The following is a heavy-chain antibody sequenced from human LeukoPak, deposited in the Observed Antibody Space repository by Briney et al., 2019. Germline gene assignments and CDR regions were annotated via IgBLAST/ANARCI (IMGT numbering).Heavy chain of an antibody. CDR1: GFTFSSYG. CDR3: AKGKGGYDYYYYYGMDV. CDR2: ISYDGSNK. J-gene: IGHJ6*02. D-gene: IGHD5-12*01. V-gene: IGHV3-30*18. Sequence: GGSLRLSCAASGFTFSSYGMHWVRQAPGKGLEWVAVISYDGSNKYYADSVKGRFTISRVNSKNTLYLQMNSLRAEDTAVYYCAKGKGGYDYYYYYGMDVWGQGTTVTVSS.